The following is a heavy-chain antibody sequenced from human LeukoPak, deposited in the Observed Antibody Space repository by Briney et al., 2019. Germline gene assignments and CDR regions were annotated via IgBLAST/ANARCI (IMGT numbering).Heavy chain of an antibody. J-gene: IGHJ4*02. CDR2: IWYDGSNK. V-gene: IGHV3-33*01. CDR3: VRDGDDYNFDY. Sequence: GRSLRLSCAASGFTFSSYGMHWVRQAPGKGLEWVAVIWYDGSNKYYADSVKGRFTISRDNAKYTLYLQMHSLRAEDTAIYYCVRDGDDYNFDYWGQGSLVTVSS. D-gene: IGHD5-24*01. CDR1: GFTFSSYG.